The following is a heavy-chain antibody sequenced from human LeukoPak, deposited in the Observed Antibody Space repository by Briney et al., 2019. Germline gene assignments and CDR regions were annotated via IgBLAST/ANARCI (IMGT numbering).Heavy chain of an antibody. CDR2: ISGGGGST. J-gene: IGHJ3*02. D-gene: IGHD3-9*01. CDR3: ARVGTYYDILTGYSTDAFDI. CDR1: EFTFSNYA. Sequence: GGSLRLSCAASEFTFSNYAMNWVRQAPGKGLEWVSGISGGGGSTYYADSVKGRFTISRDNAKNTLYLQMNSLRAEDTAVYYCARVGTYYDILTGYSTDAFDIWGQGTMVTVSS. V-gene: IGHV3-23*01.